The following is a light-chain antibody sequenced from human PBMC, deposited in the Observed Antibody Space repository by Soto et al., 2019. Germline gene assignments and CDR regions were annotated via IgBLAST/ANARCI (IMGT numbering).Light chain of an antibody. CDR1: QSVSSY. CDR2: DAS. Sequence: EIVLTQSPATLSLSPGERATLSCRASQSVSSYLAWYQQKPGQAPRLLIYDASNRATGIPARFSGSGSGTDFTLTISSLEPEDFAVYYCQQRSNWTHLTFGQGTRLEIK. CDR3: QQRSNWTHLT. J-gene: IGKJ5*01. V-gene: IGKV3-11*01.